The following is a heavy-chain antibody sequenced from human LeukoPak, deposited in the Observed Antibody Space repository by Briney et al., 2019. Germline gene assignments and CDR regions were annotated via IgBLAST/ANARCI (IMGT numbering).Heavy chain of an antibody. Sequence: QTGGSLRLSCAASGFVFSTYWMTWVRQAPGKGLEWVANINLDGTEEHYVDSSLKGRFTISRDNAKNSPYLQMTSLRVEDTAVYYCASGRHDFLHWGQGTLVTVSS. J-gene: IGHJ4*02. V-gene: IGHV3-7*01. CDR3: ASGRHDFLH. CDR2: INLDGTEE. D-gene: IGHD3/OR15-3a*01. CDR1: GFVFSTYW.